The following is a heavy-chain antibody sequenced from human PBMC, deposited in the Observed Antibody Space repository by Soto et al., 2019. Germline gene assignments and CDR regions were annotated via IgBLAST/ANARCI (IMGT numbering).Heavy chain of an antibody. CDR1: GFTFGSYA. V-gene: IGHV3-23*01. D-gene: IGHD4-17*01. J-gene: IGHJ4*02. CDR2: FSASGGTT. Sequence: EVQLLESGGGLVQPGGSLRLSCAGSGFTFGSYAMSWVRQAPGKGLEWVSGFSASGGTTYYADSVKGRFTISRDNSKNTLYLQMSSLRAEDTAVYYCAKGSTAVTRTPTFDYWGQGTLVTVSS. CDR3: AKGSTAVTRTPTFDY.